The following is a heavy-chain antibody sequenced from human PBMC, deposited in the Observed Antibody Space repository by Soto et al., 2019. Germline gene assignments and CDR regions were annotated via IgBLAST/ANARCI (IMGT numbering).Heavy chain of an antibody. D-gene: IGHD2-15*01. Sequence: SETLSLTCTVSGGSISSGGYYWSWIRQHPGKGLEWIGYIYYSGSTYYNPSLKSRVTISVDTSKNQFSLKLSSVTAADTAVYYCARDRESSGGTCYNYFDYWGQGTLVTVSS. CDR2: IYYSGST. V-gene: IGHV4-31*03. CDR1: GGSISSGGYY. CDR3: ARDRESSGGTCYNYFDY. J-gene: IGHJ4*02.